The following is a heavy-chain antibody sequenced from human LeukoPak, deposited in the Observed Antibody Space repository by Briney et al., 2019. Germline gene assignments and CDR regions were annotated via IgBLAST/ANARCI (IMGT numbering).Heavy chain of an antibody. Sequence: GGSLRLPCAASGFTFSSYSMNWVRQAPGKGLVWVSSISSSSSYIYYADSVKGRFTISRDNAKNSLYLQMNSLRAEDTAVHYCARDRLTYCSGGSCYSGKDYWGQGTLVTVSS. CDR2: ISSSSSYI. V-gene: IGHV3-21*01. D-gene: IGHD2-15*01. CDR3: ARDRLTYCSGGSCYSGKDY. CDR1: GFTFSSYS. J-gene: IGHJ4*02.